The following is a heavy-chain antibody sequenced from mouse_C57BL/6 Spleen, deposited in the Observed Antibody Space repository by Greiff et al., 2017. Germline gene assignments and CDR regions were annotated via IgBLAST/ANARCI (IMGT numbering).Heavy chain of an antibody. J-gene: IGHJ4*01. CDR2: INYDGSST. D-gene: IGHD2-2*01. Sequence: EVQLVESEGGLVQPGSSMKLSCTASGFTFSDYYMAWVRQVPEKGLEWVANINYDGSSTYYLDSLKSRFIISRDNAKNILYLQMSSLKSEDTATYYCARERLGLRAMDYWGQGTSVTVSS. V-gene: IGHV5-16*01. CDR1: GFTFSDYY. CDR3: ARERLGLRAMDY.